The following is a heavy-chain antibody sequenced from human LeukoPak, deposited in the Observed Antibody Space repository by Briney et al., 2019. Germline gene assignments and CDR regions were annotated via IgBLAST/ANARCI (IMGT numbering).Heavy chain of an antibody. CDR2: IIPILGIA. J-gene: IGHJ6*02. D-gene: IGHD5-18*01. V-gene: IGHV1-69*02. CDR3: ARLKTDIAMENYYYGMDV. Sequence: SVKVSCKASGGTFSSYTISWVRQAPGQGLEWMGRIIPILGIANYAQKFQGRVTITADKSTSTAYMELSSLRSEDTAVYYCARLKTDIAMENYYYGMDVWGQGTTVTVSS. CDR1: GGTFSSYT.